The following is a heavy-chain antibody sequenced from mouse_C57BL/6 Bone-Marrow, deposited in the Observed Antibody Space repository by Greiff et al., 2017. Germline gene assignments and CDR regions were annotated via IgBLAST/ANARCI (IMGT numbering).Heavy chain of an antibody. CDR2: ISSGSSTI. CDR1: GFTFSDYG. D-gene: IGHD2-12*01. J-gene: IGHJ4*01. CDR3: ARRTFTTKGYAMDY. V-gene: IGHV5-17*01. Sequence: EVQRVESGGGLVKPGGSLKLSCAASGFTFSDYGMHWVRQAPEKGLEWVAYISSGSSTIYYADTVKGRFTITRDNAKNTLFLQMTSLRSEDTAMYYCARRTFTTKGYAMDYWGQGTSVTVSS.